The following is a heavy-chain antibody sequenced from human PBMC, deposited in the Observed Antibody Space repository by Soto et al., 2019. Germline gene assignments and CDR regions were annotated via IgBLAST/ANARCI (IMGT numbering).Heavy chain of an antibody. CDR2: VYTSGSM. J-gene: IGHJ6*02. Sequence: SEALSGACIVSGGCISSCHWSWIRQPAGKGLEWIRRVYTSGSMNYNPSLKSRVTMSVDTSKKQFSLQLSSVTDADPAVYYCARDNTDFSSGNYFGMDVWGQGPTVTVSS. CDR1: GGCISSCH. D-gene: IGHD3-3*01. V-gene: IGHV4-4*07. CDR3: ARDNTDFSSGNYFGMDV.